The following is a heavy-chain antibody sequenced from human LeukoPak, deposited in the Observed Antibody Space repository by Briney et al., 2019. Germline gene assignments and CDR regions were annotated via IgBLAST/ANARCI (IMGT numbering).Heavy chain of an antibody. J-gene: IGHJ4*02. CDR3: ARGGAYTYGYY. V-gene: IGHV1-2*02. CDR1: EYTFTGYY. D-gene: IGHD5-18*01. CDR2: ISPNSGGT. Sequence: ASVKVSCKASEYTFTGYYIHWVRQAPGQGLEWMGWISPNSGGTNYAQKFQGRVTMTRDTSISTAYMELSSLRSDDTAVYYCARGGAYTYGYYWGQGTLVTVSS.